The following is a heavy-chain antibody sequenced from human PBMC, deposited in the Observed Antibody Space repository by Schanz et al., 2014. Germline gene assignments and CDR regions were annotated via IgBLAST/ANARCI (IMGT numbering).Heavy chain of an antibody. CDR1: GFTFSASA. J-gene: IGHJ4*02. Sequence: EVQLVQSGGGLVQPGGSLKLSCAASGFTFSASAMHWVRQAPGKGLEWVSLIDYAGSTNYADSVKGRMTVSRDTSKNALFLQMNNLRAEDTAVYYCASPPISVAGRVADYWGQGILVAVSS. V-gene: IGHV3-66*01. CDR2: IDYAGST. D-gene: IGHD6-19*01. CDR3: ASPPISVAGRVADY.